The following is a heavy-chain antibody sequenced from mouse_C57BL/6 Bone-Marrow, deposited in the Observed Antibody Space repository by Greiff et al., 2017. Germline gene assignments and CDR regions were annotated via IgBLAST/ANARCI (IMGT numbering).Heavy chain of an antibody. Sequence: VQLKESGAELVRPGASVKLSCTASGFNIKDDYMHWVKQRPEQGLEWIGWIDPENGDTEYASKFQGKATITADTSSNTAYLQLSSLTSEDTAVYYFTTRLDGSSFYAMDYWGQGTSVTVSS. J-gene: IGHJ4*01. V-gene: IGHV14-4*01. CDR2: IDPENGDT. D-gene: IGHD1-1*01. CDR1: GFNIKDDY. CDR3: TTRLDGSSFYAMDY.